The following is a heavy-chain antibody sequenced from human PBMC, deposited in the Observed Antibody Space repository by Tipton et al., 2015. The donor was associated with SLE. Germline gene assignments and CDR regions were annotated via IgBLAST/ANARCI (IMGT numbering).Heavy chain of an antibody. CDR3: ARQHSDEVWGSYRYNDF. Sequence: AGLVKPSETLSLTCAVYGGSLSGDSWSWVRQPPGKGLEWIGEINRSGRTNYNPSLKSRVAISVDTSKNHLYLSLSSVTAADTAVYYCARQHSDEVWGSYRYNDFWGQGTLVTVSS. V-gene: IGHV4-34*01. CDR1: GGSLSGDS. D-gene: IGHD3-16*02. CDR2: INRSGRT. J-gene: IGHJ4*02.